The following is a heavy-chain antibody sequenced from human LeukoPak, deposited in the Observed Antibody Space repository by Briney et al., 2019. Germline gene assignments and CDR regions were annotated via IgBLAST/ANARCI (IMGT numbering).Heavy chain of an antibody. CDR3: AREIQAPGKPFEY. Sequence: GESLTLSWAAAGLTFSSYGMDWVRQPPGKGLVWVSRINDDGSYTAYADYVNGRFTISRHNAKNPLYLQMDSLRVDDTAQYNCAREIQAPGKPFEYWGQGTLATVSS. D-gene: IGHD3-10*01. CDR1: GLTFSSYG. V-gene: IGHV3-74*01. J-gene: IGHJ4*02. CDR2: INDDGSYT.